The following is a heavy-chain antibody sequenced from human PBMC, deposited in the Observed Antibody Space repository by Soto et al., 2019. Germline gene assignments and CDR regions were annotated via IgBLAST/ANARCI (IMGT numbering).Heavy chain of an antibody. CDR3: ARSEQWLVSAFDI. J-gene: IGHJ3*02. V-gene: IGHV3-48*01. D-gene: IGHD6-19*01. CDR2: ISSSSSTI. Sequence: EVQLVESGGGLVQPGVSLRLSCAASGFTFSSYNMNWVRQAPGKGLEWVSYISSSSSTIYYADSVKGRFTISRDNVKNSLYLQMNSLRAEDTAVYYCARSEQWLVSAFDIWGQGTMVTVSS. CDR1: GFTFSSYN.